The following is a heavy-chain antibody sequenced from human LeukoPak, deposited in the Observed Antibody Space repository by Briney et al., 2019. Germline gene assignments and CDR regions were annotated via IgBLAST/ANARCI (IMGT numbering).Heavy chain of an antibody. J-gene: IGHJ4*02. CDR1: GFTFDDYA. D-gene: IGHD2-2*01. V-gene: IGHV3-9*01. CDR2: ISWNSGSI. CDR3: ARRRGLGYCSSTSCYAGYFDY. Sequence: PGGSLRLSCAASGFTFDDYAMHWVRQAPGKGLEWVSGISWNSGSIGHADSVKGRFTISRDNAKNSLYLQMNSLRAEDTALYYCARRRGLGYCSSTSCYAGYFDYWGQGTLVTVSS.